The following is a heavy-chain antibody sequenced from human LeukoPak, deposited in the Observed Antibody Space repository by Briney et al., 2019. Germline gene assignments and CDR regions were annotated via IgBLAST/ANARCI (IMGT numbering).Heavy chain of an antibody. J-gene: IGHJ6*02. CDR1: GFTFSSYD. CDR2: MGTAGDT. Sequence: PGGSLRLSCAASGFTFSSYDMHWVRQATGTGLEWVSAMGTAGDTYYPGSVKGRFTISRENAKNSLYLQMNSLRAEDTAVYYCARLTYAYGMDVWGQGTTVTVSS. V-gene: IGHV3-13*01. D-gene: IGHD2-8*01. CDR3: ARLTYAYGMDV.